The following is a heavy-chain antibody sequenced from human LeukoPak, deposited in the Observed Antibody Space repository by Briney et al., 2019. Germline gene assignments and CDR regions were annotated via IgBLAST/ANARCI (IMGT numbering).Heavy chain of an antibody. V-gene: IGHV1-3*01. CDR1: GYTFTSYA. Sequence: ASVKVSCKASGYTFTSYAMHWVRQAPGQSLEWMGWINGGNGNTKYSEKFQGRVTIIRDTSASTAYMELSSLRSEDTAVYYCARVPLHDDSGHYYPHWGQGTLVTVSS. CDR3: ARVPLHDDSGHYYPH. D-gene: IGHD3-22*01. CDR2: INGGNGNT. J-gene: IGHJ1*01.